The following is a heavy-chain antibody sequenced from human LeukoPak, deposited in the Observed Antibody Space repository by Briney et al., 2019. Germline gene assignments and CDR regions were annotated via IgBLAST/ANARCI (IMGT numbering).Heavy chain of an antibody. V-gene: IGHV3-48*02. D-gene: IGHD6-13*01. Sequence: GGSLRLSCAASGFTFRSYSMHWVRQAPGKGLEWLSYISTSNAAIYYADSVKGRFTISRDNAKNSLYLQMNSLRDEDTAVYYCARTIAAAGHFFDYWGQGTLVTVSS. CDR1: GFTFRSYS. CDR3: ARTIAAAGHFFDY. J-gene: IGHJ4*02. CDR2: ISTSNAAI.